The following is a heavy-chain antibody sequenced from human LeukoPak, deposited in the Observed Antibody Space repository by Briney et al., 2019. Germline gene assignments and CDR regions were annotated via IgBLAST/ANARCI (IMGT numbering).Heavy chain of an antibody. Sequence: SVKVSCRASGGTFTKWTLNWVRQAPGQGPEWMGRIIPVLGSVNYAQKFQGRVTITADKGTAYMELTNLRSEDMAVYYCASATSWNWFDPWGQGTLVTVSA. CDR1: GGTFTKWT. CDR3: ASATSWNWFDP. V-gene: IGHV1-69*08. J-gene: IGHJ5*02. D-gene: IGHD1-1*01. CDR2: IIPVLGSV.